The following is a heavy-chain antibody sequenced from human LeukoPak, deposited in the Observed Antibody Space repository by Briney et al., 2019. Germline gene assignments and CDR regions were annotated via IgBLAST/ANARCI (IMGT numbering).Heavy chain of an antibody. CDR3: VRDKTANTMIVVVKTPYGMDV. V-gene: IGHV3-21*01. J-gene: IGHJ6*02. CDR1: GFTFSSYS. CDR2: ISSSSSYI. D-gene: IGHD3-22*01. Sequence: PGGSLRLSCAASGFTFSSYSMNWVSQAPGKGLEWVSSISSSSSYIYYADSVKGRFTISRDNSKNTLYLQMNSLRAEDTAVYYCVRDKTANTMIVVVKTPYGMDVWGQGTTVTVSS.